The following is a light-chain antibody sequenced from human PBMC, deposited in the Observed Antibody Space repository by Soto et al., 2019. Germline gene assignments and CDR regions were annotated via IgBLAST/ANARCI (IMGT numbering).Light chain of an antibody. CDR3: QQDEIWPT. CDR1: QTVSSSY. Sequence: ESASLSCRASQTVSSSYLAWYQQKPGQAPRLLIYGASTRATGIPARFSCSGSGTECTLSSIGLQAEDFAGYFRQQDEIWPTFGQGTQVEIK. CDR2: GAS. V-gene: IGKV3-15*01. J-gene: IGKJ1*01.